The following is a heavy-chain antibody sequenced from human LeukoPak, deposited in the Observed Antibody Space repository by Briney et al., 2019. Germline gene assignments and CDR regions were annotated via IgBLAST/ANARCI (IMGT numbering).Heavy chain of an antibody. Sequence: PGGSLRLSCAASGFTFSSYAMSWVRQAPGKGLEWVSAISGSGGSTYYADSVKGRFTISRDNSKNTLYLQMNSLRAEDTAVYYCAPALPRRYSYGASLGYWGQGTLVTVSS. V-gene: IGHV3-23*01. CDR1: GFTFSSYA. D-gene: IGHD5-18*01. J-gene: IGHJ4*02. CDR2: ISGSGGST. CDR3: APALPRRYSYGASLGY.